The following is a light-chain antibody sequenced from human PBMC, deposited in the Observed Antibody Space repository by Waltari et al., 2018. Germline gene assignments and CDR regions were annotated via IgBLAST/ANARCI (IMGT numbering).Light chain of an antibody. CDR3: QQYNNWPWT. CDR1: QSVTSK. J-gene: IGKJ1*01. CDR2: DAS. Sequence: EIVMTQSPATLSVSAGERATLSCSASQSVTSKLAWYQQKLGQAPRLLIYDASTRATGVPARFSGSGSGTEFTLTISSLQSEDFALYYCQQYNNWPWTFGQGTKVEIK. V-gene: IGKV3-15*01.